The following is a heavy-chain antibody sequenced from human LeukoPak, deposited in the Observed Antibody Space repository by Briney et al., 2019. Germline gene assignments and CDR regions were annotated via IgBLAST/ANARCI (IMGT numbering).Heavy chain of an antibody. J-gene: IGHJ4*02. Sequence: SETLSLTCAVSGASISGSGYYLGWIRQSPGKGLEWIGNIYYTGNTYYNASLKSRVTISVDTSKNQFSLKLNSVTAADTAVYFCARRAYSAAYWKHFDYWGQGTLVTVSS. V-gene: IGHV4-39*01. D-gene: IGHD1-1*01. CDR2: IYYTGNT. CDR1: GASISGSGYY. CDR3: ARRAYSAAYWKHFDY.